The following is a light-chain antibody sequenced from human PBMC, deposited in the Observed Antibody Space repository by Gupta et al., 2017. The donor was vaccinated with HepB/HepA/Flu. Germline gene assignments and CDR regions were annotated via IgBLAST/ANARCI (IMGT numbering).Light chain of an antibody. CDR1: STDIGSFNR. J-gene: IGLJ2*01. CDR3: NSYTSSSTLV. V-gene: IGLV2-18*02. Sequence: QSALTQPPSVSGSPGQPVTISCTGTSTDIGSFNRVSWYQQPPGTAPKLMIYEVSNRPSGVPDRFSGSKSGNTASLTISGLQAEDEADYYCNSYTSSSTLVFGGGTKLTVL. CDR2: EVS.